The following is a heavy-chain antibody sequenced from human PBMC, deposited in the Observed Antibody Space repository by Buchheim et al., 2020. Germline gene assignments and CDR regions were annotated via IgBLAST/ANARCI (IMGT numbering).Heavy chain of an antibody. CDR3: AKDGFWSSSWSFPDY. D-gene: IGHD6-13*01. Sequence: EVQLLESGGGLVQPGGSLRLSCASSGFTFSDYAMSWVRQAPGKGLEWVSAISGIGTSTYSADSVKGRFTISRDNSKSTLYLQMNSLRAEDTAVYYCAKDGFWSSSWSFPDYWGQGTL. CDR2: ISGIGTST. J-gene: IGHJ4*02. V-gene: IGHV3-23*01. CDR1: GFTFSDYA.